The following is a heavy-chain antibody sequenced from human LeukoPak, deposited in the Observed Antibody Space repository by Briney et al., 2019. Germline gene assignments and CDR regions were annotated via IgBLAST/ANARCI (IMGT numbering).Heavy chain of an antibody. CDR2: IYHSGST. Sequence: TSETLSLTCTVSGGSISSGGYYWSWIRQPPGQGLEWIVYIYHSGSTYYNPSLKSRVTISVDRSKNQFSLKLSSVTAADTAVYYCARVVFEYSSSSRAPSPDAFDIWGQGTMVTVSS. V-gene: IGHV4-30-2*01. CDR1: GGSISSGGYY. D-gene: IGHD6-6*01. J-gene: IGHJ3*02. CDR3: ARVVFEYSSSSRAPSPDAFDI.